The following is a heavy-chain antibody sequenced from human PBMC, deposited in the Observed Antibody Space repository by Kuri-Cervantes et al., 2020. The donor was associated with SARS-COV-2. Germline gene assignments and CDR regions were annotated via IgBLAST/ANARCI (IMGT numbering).Heavy chain of an antibody. CDR3: ARVRGSHYYYYYMDV. D-gene: IGHD6-13*01. V-gene: IGHV4-34*01. J-gene: IGHJ6*03. CDR2: INHSGST. CDR1: GFTFSSYS. Sequence: ESLKISCAASGFTFSSYSMNWVRQAPGKGLEWIGEINHSGSTNYNPSLKSRVTISVDTSKNQFSLKLSSVTAADTAVYYCARVRGSHYYYYYMDVWGKGTTVTVSS.